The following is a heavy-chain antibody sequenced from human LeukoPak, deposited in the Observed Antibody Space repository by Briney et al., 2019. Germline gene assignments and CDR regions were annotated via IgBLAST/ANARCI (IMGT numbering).Heavy chain of an antibody. J-gene: IGHJ3*02. D-gene: IGHD3-10*01. V-gene: IGHV4-31*11. CDR2: IYYSRST. CDR3: ARDHGDHDAFDI. Sequence: SETLSLTCAVSGGSISSGGYYWSWIRQHPGKGLEWIGYIYYSRSTYYNPSLKSRITISVDTSKNQFSLKLSSVTAADTAVYYCARDHGDHDAFDIWGQGTMVTVSS. CDR1: GGSISSGGYY.